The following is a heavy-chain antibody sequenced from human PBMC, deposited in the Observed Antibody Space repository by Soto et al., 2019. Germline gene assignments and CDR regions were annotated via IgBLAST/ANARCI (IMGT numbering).Heavy chain of an antibody. CDR1: GYTFTSYD. CDR3: ARDPQQLDV. V-gene: IGHV1-8*01. Sequence: QVQLVQSGAEVKKPGPSVKVSCKASGYTFTSYDINWVRQATRQGLEWMGWMNLNSGNTGYAQKFQGRINMTRNTSISTAYMELSSLRSENTAVYYCARDPQQLDVWDQGTTVTVSS. D-gene: IGHD2-2*01. CDR2: MNLNSGNT. J-gene: IGHJ6*01.